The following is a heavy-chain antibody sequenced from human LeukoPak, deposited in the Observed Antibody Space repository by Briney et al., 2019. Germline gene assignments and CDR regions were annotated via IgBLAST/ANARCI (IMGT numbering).Heavy chain of an antibody. J-gene: IGHJ4*02. CDR2: INHSGST. CDR1: GGSFSGYY. V-gene: IGHV4-34*01. D-gene: IGHD6-6*01. CDR3: AREPLRYSSSSVGFDY. Sequence: SETLSRTCAVYGGSFSGYYWSWIRQPPGKGLEWIGEINHSGSTNYNPSLKSRVTISVDTSKNQFSLKLSSVTAADTAVYYCAREPLRYSSSSVGFDYWGQGTLVTVSS.